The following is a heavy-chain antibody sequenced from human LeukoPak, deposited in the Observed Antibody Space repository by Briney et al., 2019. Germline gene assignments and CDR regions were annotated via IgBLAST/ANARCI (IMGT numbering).Heavy chain of an antibody. V-gene: IGHV4-59*08. CDR1: GDSISNYY. D-gene: IGHD3-10*01. CDR2: IYYSGST. J-gene: IGHJ6*03. Sequence: SETLSLTCTVSGDSISNYYWSWIRQPPGKGLEWIGYIYYSGSTNYNPSLKSRVTISVDTSKNQFSLKLSSVTAADTAVYYCARLLWFGELEAYYYMDVWGKGTTVTVSS. CDR3: ARLLWFGELEAYYYMDV.